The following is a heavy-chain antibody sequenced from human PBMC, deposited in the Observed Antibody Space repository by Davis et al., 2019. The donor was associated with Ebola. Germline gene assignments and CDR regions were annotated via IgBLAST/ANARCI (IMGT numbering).Heavy chain of an antibody. Sequence: GESLKISCAASGFTFSDYYMSWIRQAPGKGLEWVSYISSSGSTIYYADSVKGRFTISRDNAKNSLFLQVNSLRDEDTAVYYCAKFSRAGESDWGQGTLVTVSS. J-gene: IGHJ4*02. V-gene: IGHV3-11*01. CDR3: AKFSRAGESD. CDR2: ISSSGSTI. D-gene: IGHD6-13*01. CDR1: GFTFSDYY.